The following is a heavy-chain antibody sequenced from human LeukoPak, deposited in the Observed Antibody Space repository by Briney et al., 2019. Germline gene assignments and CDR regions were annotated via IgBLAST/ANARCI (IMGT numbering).Heavy chain of an antibody. Sequence: PSETLSLTCTVSGGSITGYYWNWVRQPAGQGLEWLGRVYSSGVGNYNPSLTSRVTMSVDTSKNQFSLKLTSLTAADTAVYYCAREEFLHEIDSSGYFVYWGQGALVTVSS. D-gene: IGHD3-22*01. J-gene: IGHJ4*02. CDR3: AREEFLHEIDSSGYFVY. V-gene: IGHV4-4*07. CDR1: GGSITGYY. CDR2: VYSSGVG.